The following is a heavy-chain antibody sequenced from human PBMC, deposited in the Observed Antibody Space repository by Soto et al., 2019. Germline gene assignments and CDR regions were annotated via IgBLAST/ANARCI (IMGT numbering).Heavy chain of an antibody. J-gene: IGHJ6*02. CDR1: GFTFTTYC. CDR2: ISNDGVHT. Sequence: EVQLVESGGGLVQPGGSLRLSCVGSGFTFTTYCLHWVRQAPGKGLEYLSAISNDGVHTYYANSVKDRFTISRDNSKDTVYLHMGSLRPDDMAVYYRARGHLPWDYHSYGMDVWGRGTTVTVSS. V-gene: IGHV3-64*01. D-gene: IGHD3-3*02. CDR3: ARGHLPWDYHSYGMDV.